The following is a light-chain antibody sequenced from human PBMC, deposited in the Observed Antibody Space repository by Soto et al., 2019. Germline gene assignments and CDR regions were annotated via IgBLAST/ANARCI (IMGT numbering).Light chain of an antibody. CDR2: AAS. CDR1: QGIRND. J-gene: IGKJ1*01. Sequence: IQMTQSPSSLSSSVGDRVTLTCRASQGIRNDLGWYQQKPGKAPQLLIYAASSIQTGGPSRFSGSGSGTDFTLTISSLQPEAFATYYCLQDFTSPQTFGQGTKVEIK. V-gene: IGKV1-6*01. CDR3: LQDFTSPQT.